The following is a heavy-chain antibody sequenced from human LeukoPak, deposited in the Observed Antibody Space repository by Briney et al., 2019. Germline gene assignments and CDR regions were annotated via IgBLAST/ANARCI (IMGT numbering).Heavy chain of an antibody. V-gene: IGHV1-2*02. CDR2: INPNSGGT. CDR1: GYTFTGYY. CDR3: ARTTVTTVEFDY. Sequence: ASVKVSCKASGYTFTGYYMHWVRQAPGQGLEWMGWINPNSGGTNYAQKFQGRVTMARDTSISTAYMELRSLRSDDTAVYYCARTTVTTVEFDYWGQGTLVTVSS. D-gene: IGHD4-17*01. J-gene: IGHJ4*02.